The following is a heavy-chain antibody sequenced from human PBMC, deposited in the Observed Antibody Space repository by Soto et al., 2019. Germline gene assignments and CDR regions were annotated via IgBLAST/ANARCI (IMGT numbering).Heavy chain of an antibody. D-gene: IGHD2-21*02. V-gene: IGHV3-21*01. CDR2: IGRRSDI. Sequence: EVQLVESGGGLVKPGGSLRLSCEASGFSFSTYSMHWVRQAPGKGLEWVSSIGRRSDIYYADSVKGRFTISRDNAKNSVSLQMNRLRDADPAAYYCEREETAWPLAYGLDLWGKGTTVTVSS. J-gene: IGHJ6*04. CDR1: GFSFSTYS. CDR3: EREETAWPLAYGLDL.